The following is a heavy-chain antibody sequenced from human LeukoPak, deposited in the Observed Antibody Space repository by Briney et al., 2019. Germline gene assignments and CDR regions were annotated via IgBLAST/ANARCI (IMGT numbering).Heavy chain of an antibody. Sequence: ASVKVSCKASGYTFTGYYMHWVRQAPGQGLEWMGIINPSGGSTSYAQKFQGRVTMTRDTSTSAVYMELSSLRSEDTAVYYCARDPPAGTDNSNFDYWGQGTLVTVSS. D-gene: IGHD6-13*01. CDR3: ARDPPAGTDNSNFDY. CDR2: INPSGGST. CDR1: GYTFTGYY. J-gene: IGHJ4*02. V-gene: IGHV1-46*01.